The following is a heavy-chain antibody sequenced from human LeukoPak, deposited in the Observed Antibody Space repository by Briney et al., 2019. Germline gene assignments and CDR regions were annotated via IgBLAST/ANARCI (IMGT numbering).Heavy chain of an antibody. CDR3: ARASRLVAGTGFDY. D-gene: IGHD6-19*01. CDR2: INPNRGGT. Sequence: ASLKVSCKASGDTFTGYYMHWVRHAPGQRLEWRGWINPNRGGTNYAQKFQGRVSMTRETSMSTAYMELSRLRSEDTAVYYCARASRLVAGTGFDYWGQGTLVTVSS. J-gene: IGHJ4*02. CDR1: GDTFTGYY. V-gene: IGHV1-2*02.